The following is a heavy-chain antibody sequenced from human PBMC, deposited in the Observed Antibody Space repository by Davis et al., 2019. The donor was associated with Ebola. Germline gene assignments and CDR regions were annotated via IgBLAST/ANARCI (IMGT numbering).Heavy chain of an antibody. Sequence: GGSLRLSCAASGFTFSSYAMSWVRQAPGKGLEWVSAISGSGGSTYYADSVKGRFTISRDNSKNTLYLQMNSLRAEDTAVYYCARRLIAARPYYYYGMDVWGQGTTVTVSS. CDR2: ISGSGGST. J-gene: IGHJ6*02. D-gene: IGHD6-6*01. V-gene: IGHV3-23*01. CDR3: ARRLIAARPYYYYGMDV. CDR1: GFTFSSYA.